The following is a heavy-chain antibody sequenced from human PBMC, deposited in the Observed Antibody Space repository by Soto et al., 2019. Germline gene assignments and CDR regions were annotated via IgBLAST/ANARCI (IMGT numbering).Heavy chain of an antibody. Sequence: PSETLSLTCTVSGGSMNYYYWSWIRQSPGKGLEWIGYVYYSGTTYYNPSLQSRVTISIDTSKNQFSLKLSSVTAADTAVYYCARLYYYGSGSYYPLQPFDYWGQGTLVTVSS. CDR2: VYYSGTT. D-gene: IGHD3-10*01. CDR3: ARLYYYGSGSYYPLQPFDY. J-gene: IGHJ4*02. CDR1: GGSMNYYY. V-gene: IGHV4-59*08.